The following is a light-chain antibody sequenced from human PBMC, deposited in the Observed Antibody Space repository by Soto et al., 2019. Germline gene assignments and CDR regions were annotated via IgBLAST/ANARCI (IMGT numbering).Light chain of an antibody. CDR3: QQRSNWPLT. CDR1: QSVSSSY. V-gene: IGKV3D-20*02. CDR2: GAS. J-gene: IGKJ4*01. Sequence: EIVLTQSPGTLSLSPGERATLSCRASQSVSSSYLAWYQQKPGQAPRLLIYGASSRATGIPDRFSGSGSGTDFTLTISSLEPEDFAVYYCQQRSNWPLTFGGGTK.